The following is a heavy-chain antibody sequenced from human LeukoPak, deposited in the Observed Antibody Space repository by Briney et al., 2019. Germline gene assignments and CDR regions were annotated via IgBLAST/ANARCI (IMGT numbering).Heavy chain of an antibody. Sequence: ASVKVSCKASGYTFTSYGISWVRQAPGQGLEWMGWISAYNGNTNYAQKLQGRVTMTTDTSTSTAYMELRSLRSDDTAVYYCARDLIVGGNHDAFDIWGQGTMVTVSS. D-gene: IGHD1-26*01. CDR1: GYTFTSYG. J-gene: IGHJ3*02. V-gene: IGHV1-18*01. CDR3: ARDLIVGGNHDAFDI. CDR2: ISAYNGNT.